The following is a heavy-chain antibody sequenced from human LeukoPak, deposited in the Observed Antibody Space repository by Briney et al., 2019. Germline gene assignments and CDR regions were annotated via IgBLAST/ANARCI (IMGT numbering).Heavy chain of an antibody. V-gene: IGHV4-59*01. Sequence: PSETLSLTCTVSGGSISSYYWSWIRQPPGKGLEWIGYIYYSGSTNYNPSLKSRVTISVDTSKNQFSLKLRSVTAADTAVYYCARYGDYEYFKHWGQGTLVTVSS. CDR1: GGSISSYY. CDR3: ARYGDYEYFKH. CDR2: IYYSGST. J-gene: IGHJ1*01. D-gene: IGHD4-17*01.